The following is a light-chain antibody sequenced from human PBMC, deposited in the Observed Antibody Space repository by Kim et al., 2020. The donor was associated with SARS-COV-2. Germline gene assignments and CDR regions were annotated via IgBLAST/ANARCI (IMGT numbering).Light chain of an antibody. Sequence: QPASISCRSSQCRGSSDGNTYLNWCQQRPGRSPRRLISRVSKRDSGVTDRFNGSGSGTDFTLKISRVEAEDVGVYYCMQAIYWPYSFGQGTKLEI. CDR3: MQAIYWPYS. CDR1: QCRGSSDGNTY. J-gene: IGKJ2*03. V-gene: IGKV2-30*01. CDR2: RVS.